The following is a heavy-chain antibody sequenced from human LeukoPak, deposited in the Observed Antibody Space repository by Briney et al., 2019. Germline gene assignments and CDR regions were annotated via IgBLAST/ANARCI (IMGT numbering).Heavy chain of an antibody. J-gene: IGHJ6*02. CDR2: IKQDGSEK. Sequence: GGSLRLSCAASGFTFSNYWVNWVRQAPGKGLEWVANIKQDGSEKYYVDSVKGRFTISRDNAKNSLYLQMNSLRADDTAVYYCARGAVRYCSSSSCRMGYYGMDVWGQGTTVTVS. V-gene: IGHV3-7*05. D-gene: IGHD2-2*01. CDR1: GFTFSNYW. CDR3: ARGAVRYCSSSSCRMGYYGMDV.